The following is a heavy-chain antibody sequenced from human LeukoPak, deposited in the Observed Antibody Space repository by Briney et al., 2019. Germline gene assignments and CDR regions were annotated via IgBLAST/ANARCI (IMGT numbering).Heavy chain of an antibody. V-gene: IGHV1-8*01. Sequence: ASVKVSCKASGYTFTSYDINWVRPATGQGLEWMGWMNPNSGNTGYAQKFQGRVTMTRNTSISTAYMELSSLRSEDTAVYYCARGWVPAAMRTGRTKYYFDYWGQGTLVTVSS. CDR2: MNPNSGNT. CDR3: ARGWVPAAMRTGRTKYYFDY. D-gene: IGHD2-2*01. J-gene: IGHJ4*02. CDR1: GYTFTSYD.